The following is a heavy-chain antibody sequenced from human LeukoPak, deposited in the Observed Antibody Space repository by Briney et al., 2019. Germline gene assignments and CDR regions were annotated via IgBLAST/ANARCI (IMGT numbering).Heavy chain of an antibody. CDR2: IAGSSGYI. J-gene: IGHJ4*01. Sequence: GGSLRLSCAASGFTFSSFTMNWVRQAPGKGLEWVSSIAGSSGYISYADSVKGRFTISRDNAKKSLYLQMTSLTAEDTAVYYCARDRGAYCGGDCYLGFDYWGRGTLVTVSS. D-gene: IGHD2-21*02. CDR3: ARDRGAYCGGDCYLGFDY. CDR1: GFTFSSFT. V-gene: IGHV3-21*01.